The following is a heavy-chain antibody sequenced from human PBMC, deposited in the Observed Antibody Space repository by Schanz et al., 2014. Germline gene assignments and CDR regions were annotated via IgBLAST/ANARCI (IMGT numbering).Heavy chain of an antibody. J-gene: IGHJ4*03. CDR3: AKEKEEVAADGSFFDY. CDR2: ISFDGRNT. Sequence: QVQLVESGGGVVQPGRSLRLSCAASGITLSGYGLHWVRQAPGKGLEWVGFISFDGRNTGYAHSVKGRFTISRDNSKNTVNLQMNSLRAEDTAVYYCAKEKEEVAADGSFFDYWGQGTTVTVSS. V-gene: IGHV3-30*18. CDR1: GITLSGYG. D-gene: IGHD6-13*01.